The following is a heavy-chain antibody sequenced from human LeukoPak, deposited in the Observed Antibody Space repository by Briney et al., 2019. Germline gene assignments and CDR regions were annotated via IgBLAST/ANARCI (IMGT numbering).Heavy chain of an antibody. CDR3: ARFSGYSSGWLNAFDI. CDR2: IAAYQGKI. D-gene: IGHD6-19*01. J-gene: IGHJ3*02. V-gene: IGHV1-18*01. CDR1: GYTFTSYG. Sequence: GASVKVSCKPSGYTFTSYGISWVRQAPGQGLEWVGWIAAYQGKIAYAQKFQGRVTMTTDTSTNTAYMELRSLRSDDTAVYYCARFSGYSSGWLNAFDIWGQGTMVTVSS.